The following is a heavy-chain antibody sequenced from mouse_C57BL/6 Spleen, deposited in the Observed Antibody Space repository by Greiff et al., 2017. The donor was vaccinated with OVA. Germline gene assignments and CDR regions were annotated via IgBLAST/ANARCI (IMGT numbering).Heavy chain of an antibody. Sequence: EVMLVESEGGLVQPGSSMKLSCTASGFTFSDYYMAWVRQVPEKGLEWVANINYDGSSTYYLDSLKSRFIISRDNAKNILYLQMSSLKSEDTATDYCAGGLGRDWYFDVWGTGTTVTVSS. CDR2: INYDGSST. J-gene: IGHJ1*03. CDR1: GFTFSDYY. D-gene: IGHD4-1*01. CDR3: AGGLGRDWYFDV. V-gene: IGHV5-16*01.